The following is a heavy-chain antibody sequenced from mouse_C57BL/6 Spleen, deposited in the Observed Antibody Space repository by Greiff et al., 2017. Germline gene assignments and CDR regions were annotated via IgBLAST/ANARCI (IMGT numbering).Heavy chain of an antibody. V-gene: IGHV1-69*01. CDR2: IVPSDSYT. CDR1: GYTFTSYW. D-gene: IGHD1-1*01. Sequence: VKLQQPGAELVMPGASVKLSCKASGYTFTSYWMHWVKQRPGQGLEWSGEIVPSDSYTNYNQKFKGKFTLTVDKSSSTAYMQLSSLTSENSAIYYCASSRFRRCFDYWGQGTTLTVSS. CDR3: ASSRFRRCFDY. J-gene: IGHJ2*01.